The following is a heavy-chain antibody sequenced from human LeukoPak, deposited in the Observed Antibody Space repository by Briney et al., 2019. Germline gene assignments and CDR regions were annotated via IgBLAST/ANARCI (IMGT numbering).Heavy chain of an antibody. J-gene: IGHJ4*02. CDR1: GFTVSSNY. D-gene: IGHD3-22*01. Sequence: GGSLRLSCAASGFTVSSNYMSWVRQAPGKGLEWVSDIYTGGSTYYADSVKGRFTISRDNSKNTLYLQMNSLRAEDTAVYYCARNLYYYDSSNYFYYWGQGTLVTVSS. CDR2: IYTGGST. V-gene: IGHV3-53*01. CDR3: ARNLYYYDSSNYFYY.